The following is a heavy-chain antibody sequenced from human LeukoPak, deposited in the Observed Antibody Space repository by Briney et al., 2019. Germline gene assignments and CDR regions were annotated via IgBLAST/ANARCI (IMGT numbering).Heavy chain of an antibody. V-gene: IGHV3-53*01. CDR3: ARALYDFWSGTYYMDV. Sequence: GGSLRLSCAASGFTVSSNYMSWVRQAPGKGLEWVSVIYSGGSTYYADSVKGRFTISRDNSKNTLYLQMNSLRAEDTAVYYCARALYDFWSGTYYMDVWGKGTTVTVSS. J-gene: IGHJ6*03. CDR1: GFTVSSNY. CDR2: IYSGGST. D-gene: IGHD3-3*01.